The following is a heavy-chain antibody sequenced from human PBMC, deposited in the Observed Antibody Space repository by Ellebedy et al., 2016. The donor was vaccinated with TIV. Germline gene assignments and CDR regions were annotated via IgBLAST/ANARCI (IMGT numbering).Heavy chain of an antibody. V-gene: IGHV1-69*04. J-gene: IGHJ3*02. Sequence: AASVKVSCKASGGTFSSYSINWVRQAPGQGLEWMGRIIHILDITNYAQNFQGRVTITADKSTSTAYMELSSLRSEDTAVYYCARAPPPRGDRSADAFDIWGQGTMVTVSS. CDR1: GGTFSSYS. D-gene: IGHD7-27*01. CDR3: ARAPPPRGDRSADAFDI. CDR2: IIHILDIT.